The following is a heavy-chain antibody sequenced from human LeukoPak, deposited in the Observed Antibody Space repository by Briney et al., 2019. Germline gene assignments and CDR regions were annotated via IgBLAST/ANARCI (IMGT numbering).Heavy chain of an antibody. Sequence: KISCKASGGPFSSYAISWVRQAPGQGLEWMGGIIPIFGTANYAQKFQGRVTITTDESTSTAYMELSSLRSEDTAVYYCARAGDIVVVPAATDYYYMDVWGKGTTVTVSS. V-gene: IGHV1-69*05. D-gene: IGHD2-2*01. J-gene: IGHJ6*03. CDR1: GGPFSSYA. CDR3: ARAGDIVVVPAATDYYYMDV. CDR2: IIPIFGTA.